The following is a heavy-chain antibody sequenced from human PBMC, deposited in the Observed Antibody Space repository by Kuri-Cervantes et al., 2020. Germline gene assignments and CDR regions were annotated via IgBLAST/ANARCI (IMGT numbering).Heavy chain of an antibody. CDR1: GFTFSSYG. J-gene: IGHJ4*02. V-gene: IGHV3-33*01. Sequence: GESLKISCAASGFTFSSYGMHWVRQAPGKGLEWVAVIWYDGSNKYYADSVKGRFTISRDNSKNTLYLQMNSLKTEDTAVYYCFSTSYYFDYWGQGTLVTVSS. CDR3: FSTSYYFDY. CDR2: IWYDGSNK. D-gene: IGHD2-2*01.